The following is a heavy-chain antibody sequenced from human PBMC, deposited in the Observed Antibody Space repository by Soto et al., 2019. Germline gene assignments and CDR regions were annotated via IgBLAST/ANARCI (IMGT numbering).Heavy chain of an antibody. D-gene: IGHD2-15*01. CDR1: GFTCSTYS. J-gene: IGHJ4*02. Sequence: GGSXRLSCAASGFTCSTYSMNWVRQTTGRGLEWVSFIRGSTGTIYYADSVKGRFTVSRDNAKNSLYLQMNSLKDEDTAVYYCASDPGASGHGMDYWGQGTLVTVSS. CDR3: ASDPGASGHGMDY. CDR2: IRGSTGTI. V-gene: IGHV3-48*02.